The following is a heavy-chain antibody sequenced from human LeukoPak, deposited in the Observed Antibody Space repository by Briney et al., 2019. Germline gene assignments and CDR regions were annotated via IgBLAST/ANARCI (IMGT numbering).Heavy chain of an antibody. V-gene: IGHV3-30*18. CDR1: GFTFSNYG. CDR2: ISFDESIK. J-gene: IGHJ4*02. D-gene: IGHD2-21*01. Sequence: GRSLRLSCAASGFTFSNYGIHWVRQAPGKGLEWVAVISFDESIKSYADSVKGRFTISRDNSKNTLYLQMDSLRPEDTAVYFCAKDGVVATYFDYWGRGTLVTVSS. CDR3: AKDGVVATYFDY.